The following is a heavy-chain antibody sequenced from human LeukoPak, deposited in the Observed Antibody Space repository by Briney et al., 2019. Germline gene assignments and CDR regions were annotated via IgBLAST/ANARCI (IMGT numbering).Heavy chain of an antibody. CDR3: ARGRDYGDY. V-gene: IGHV4-34*01. CDR1: GGSFSGYY. Sequence: SETLSLTCAVYGGSFSGYYWSWIRQPPGKGLEWIGEINHSGSTNYNPSLKSRVTISVDTSKDQFPLKLSSVTAADTAVYYCARGRDYGDYWGQGTLVTVSS. J-gene: IGHJ4*02. CDR2: INHSGST.